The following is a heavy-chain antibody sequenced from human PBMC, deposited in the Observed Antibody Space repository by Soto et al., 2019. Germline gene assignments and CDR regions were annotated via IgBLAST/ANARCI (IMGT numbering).Heavy chain of an antibody. CDR1: VDSISSYY. CDR3: ARDSTIFGVVTHYYYYGMDV. V-gene: IGHV4-4*07. D-gene: IGHD3-3*01. CDR2: IYTSGST. J-gene: IGHJ6*02. Sequence: SETLSLTCTVSVDSISSYYWSWIRQPAGKGLEWIGRIYTSGSTNYNPSLKSRVTMSVDTSKNQFSLKLSSVTAADTAVYYCARDSTIFGVVTHYYYYGMDVWGQGTTVTVSS.